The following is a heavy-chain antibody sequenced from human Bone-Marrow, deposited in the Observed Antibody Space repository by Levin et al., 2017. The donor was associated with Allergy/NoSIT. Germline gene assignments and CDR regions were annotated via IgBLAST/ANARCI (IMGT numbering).Heavy chain of an antibody. CDR1: GFTFTHTW. J-gene: IGHJ4*02. CDR2: IKSNTVGGAA. CDR3: ATRTLGQCSGGTCRLDY. D-gene: IGHD2-15*01. V-gene: IGHV3-15*07. Sequence: PGGSLRLSCAASGFTFTHTWMNWVRQSPGKGLEWVGRIKSNTVGGAAVYAAPVKGRFTISRDDSKNTLYLQMDSLKTEDTGLYYCATRTLGQCSGGTCRLDYWGRGTLVTVSS.